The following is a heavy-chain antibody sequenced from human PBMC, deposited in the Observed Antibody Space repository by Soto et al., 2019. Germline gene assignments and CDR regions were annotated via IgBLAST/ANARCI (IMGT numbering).Heavy chain of an antibody. CDR1: GGSISSYY. Sequence: SETLSLTCTVSGGSISSYYWSWIRQPPGKGLEWIGYIYYSGSTNYNPSLKSRVTISVDTSKNQFSLKLSSVTAADTAVYYCARDMGSSRVWVNGDWFDTWGQGTLVTVS. D-gene: IGHD2-8*01. J-gene: IGHJ5*02. V-gene: IGHV4-59*01. CDR3: ARDMGSSRVWVNGDWFDT. CDR2: IYYSGST.